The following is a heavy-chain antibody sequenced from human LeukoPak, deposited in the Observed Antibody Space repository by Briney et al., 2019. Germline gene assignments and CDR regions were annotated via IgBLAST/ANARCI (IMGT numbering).Heavy chain of an antibody. J-gene: IGHJ5*02. CDR2: IIPIFGTA. CDR1: GGTFSIYA. V-gene: IGHV1-69*06. Sequence: SVKVSFKASGGTFSIYAISWVRQAPGQGLEWMGGIIPIFGTANYAQKFQGRVTITADKSTSTAYMELSSLRSEDTAVYYCAKGAGIAVAGTWGQGTLVTVSS. D-gene: IGHD6-19*01. CDR3: AKGAGIAVAGT.